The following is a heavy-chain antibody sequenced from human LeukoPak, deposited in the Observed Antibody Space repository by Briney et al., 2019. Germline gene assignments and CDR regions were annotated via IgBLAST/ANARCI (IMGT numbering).Heavy chain of an antibody. V-gene: IGHV3-30*03. Sequence: GGSLRLSCAASRFSFSKYGMHWVRQAPGKGLEWVAVISHDGSNKYYADSVKGRFTISRDNSKNALSLQMDSLRVEDTAVYYCAAAYCGGDCYSDNHYYFMDLWGKGTTVTVSS. J-gene: IGHJ6*03. CDR1: RFSFSKYG. CDR3: AAAYCGGDCYSDNHYYFMDL. CDR2: ISHDGSNK. D-gene: IGHD2-21*02.